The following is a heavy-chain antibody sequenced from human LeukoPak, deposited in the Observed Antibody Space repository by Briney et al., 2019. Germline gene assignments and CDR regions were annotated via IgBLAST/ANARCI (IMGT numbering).Heavy chain of an antibody. CDR1: GFTFSGAA. CDR3: TRGVDNSGFY. D-gene: IGHD3-22*01. J-gene: IGHJ4*02. Sequence: GGSLKLSCAASGFTFSGAAMHWVRQASGKGLEWVGRIRSKANSYATAYAASVKGRFTISRDDSKNTAYLQMNSLKIEDTAVYYCTRGVDNSGFYWGQGTLVTVSS. CDR2: IRSKANSYAT. V-gene: IGHV3-73*01.